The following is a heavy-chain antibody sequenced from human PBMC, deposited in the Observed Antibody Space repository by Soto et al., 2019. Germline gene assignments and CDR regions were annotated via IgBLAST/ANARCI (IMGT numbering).Heavy chain of an antibody. D-gene: IGHD6-19*01. CDR1: GGSISRSPYY. V-gene: IGHV4-39*01. CDR3: TKPRSSLQWPPFDP. CDR2: VFYRGNT. Sequence: PSETLSLTCIVSGGSISRSPYYWGWIRQTPGKRLKWIASVFYRGNTFYNPSLQSRVTISIDTFKNQFTLSLSSVTAADTAVYYCTKPRSSLQWPPFDPWGHGTQVTVSS. J-gene: IGHJ5*02.